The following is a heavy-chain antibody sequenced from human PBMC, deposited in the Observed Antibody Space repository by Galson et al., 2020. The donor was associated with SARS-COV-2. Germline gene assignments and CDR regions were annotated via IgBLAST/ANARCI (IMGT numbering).Heavy chain of an antibody. Sequence: SETLSLTCSVSGGSISNYSWTWIRQSPGKGLEWIGYVYSSGNRNYNPSLQSRVTISVDTSKNQFSLNLRSMTAADTAVYYCARGGQLTLSSWYDPWGQGTQVTVSS. CDR1: GGSISNYS. CDR2: VYSSGNR. D-gene: IGHD3-9*01. V-gene: IGHV4-59*01. J-gene: IGHJ5*02. CDR3: ARGGQLTLSSWYDP.